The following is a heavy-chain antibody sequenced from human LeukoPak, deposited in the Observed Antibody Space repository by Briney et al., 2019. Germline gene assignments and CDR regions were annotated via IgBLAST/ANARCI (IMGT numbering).Heavy chain of an antibody. J-gene: IGHJ3*02. CDR1: GYTFTGYY. CDR3: ARVSGTWSAFDI. CDR2: INPNSGGT. D-gene: IGHD1-7*01. Sequence: GASVKVSCKASGYTFTGYYMHWVRQAPGQGLEWMGWINPNSGGTNYAQKFQGRVTMTRDTSISTAHMELSRLRSDDTAVYYCARVSGTWSAFDIWGQGTMVTVSS. V-gene: IGHV1-2*02.